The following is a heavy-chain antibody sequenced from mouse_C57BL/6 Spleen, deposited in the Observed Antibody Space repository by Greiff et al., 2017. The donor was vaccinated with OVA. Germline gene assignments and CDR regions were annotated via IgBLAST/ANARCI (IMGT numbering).Heavy chain of an antibody. CDR2: IRSKSNNYAT. J-gene: IGHJ3*01. V-gene: IGHV10-1*01. CDR3: VRHDYDIAY. CDR1: GFSFNTYA. Sequence: EVMLVESGGGLVQPKGSLKLSCAASGFSFNTYAMNWVRQAPGKGLEWVARIRSKSNNYATYSADSVKDRFTISRDDSESMLYLQMNNLKTEDTAMYYCVRHDYDIAYWGQGTLVTVSA. D-gene: IGHD2-4*01.